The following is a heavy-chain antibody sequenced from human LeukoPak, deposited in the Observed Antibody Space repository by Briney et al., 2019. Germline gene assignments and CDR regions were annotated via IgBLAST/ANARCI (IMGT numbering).Heavy chain of an antibody. CDR1: GFTFSSYA. CDR3: ARDLPSGYYGSGSYSLDY. Sequence: GGSLRLSCAASGFTFSSYAMHWVRQAPGKGLEWVAVISYDGSNKYYADSVKGRFTISRDNSKNTLYLQMNSLRAEDTAVYYCARDLPSGYYGSGSYSLDYWGQGTLVTVSS. CDR2: ISYDGSNK. J-gene: IGHJ4*02. D-gene: IGHD3-10*01. V-gene: IGHV3-30-3*01.